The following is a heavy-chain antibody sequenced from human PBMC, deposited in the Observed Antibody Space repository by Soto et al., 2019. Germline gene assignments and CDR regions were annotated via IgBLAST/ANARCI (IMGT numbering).Heavy chain of an antibody. Sequence: PSETLSLTCAVYGGSFSGYDWSWISQPPGKGLEWIGEINHSGSTNYNPSLKSRVTISVDTSKNQFSLKLSSVTAADTAVYYCARARRDYYGSGRPFRDPDYWGQGTLVTVSS. J-gene: IGHJ4*02. CDR2: INHSGST. V-gene: IGHV4-34*01. CDR1: GGSFSGYD. D-gene: IGHD3-10*01. CDR3: ARARRDYYGSGRPFRDPDY.